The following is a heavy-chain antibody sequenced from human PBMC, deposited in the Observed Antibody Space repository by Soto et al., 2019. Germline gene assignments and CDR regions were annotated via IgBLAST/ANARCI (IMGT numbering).Heavy chain of an antibody. CDR2: INHSGST. J-gene: IGHJ4*02. Sequence: SETLSLTCAVYGGSFSGYYWSWIRQPPGKGLEWIGEINHSGSTNYNPSLKSRVTISVDTSKNQFSLKLSSVSASDTAVYYCARGQFWRSSFDYWGQGTLVTVSS. V-gene: IGHV4-34*01. CDR3: ARGQFWRSSFDY. D-gene: IGHD6-13*01. CDR1: GGSFSGYY.